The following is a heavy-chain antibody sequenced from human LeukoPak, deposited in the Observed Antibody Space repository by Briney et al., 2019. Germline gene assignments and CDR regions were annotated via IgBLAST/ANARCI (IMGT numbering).Heavy chain of an antibody. Sequence: GGSLRLSCAASGFTVSSNYMSWVRQAPGKGLEWVSVIYSGGSTYYADSVKGRFTISRDNAKNSLYLQMDSLRVEDTAMYYCARVQEYSNGSYWGQGILVTVSS. D-gene: IGHD4-11*01. CDR2: IYSGGST. CDR1: GFTVSSNY. V-gene: IGHV3-53*01. J-gene: IGHJ4*02. CDR3: ARVQEYSNGSY.